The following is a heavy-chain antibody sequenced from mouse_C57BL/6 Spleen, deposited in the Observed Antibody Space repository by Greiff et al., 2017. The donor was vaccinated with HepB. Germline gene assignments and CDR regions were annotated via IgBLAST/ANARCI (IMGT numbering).Heavy chain of an antibody. Sequence: EVMLVESGGGLVQPGGSLSLSCAASGFTFTDYYMSWVRQPPGKALEWLGFIRNKANGNTTEYSASVKGRFTISRDNSQSILYLQMNALRAEDSATYYCASLYGSSYGFAYWGQGTLVTVSA. CDR1: GFTFTDYY. J-gene: IGHJ3*01. V-gene: IGHV7-3*01. CDR2: IRNKANGNTT. D-gene: IGHD1-1*01. CDR3: ASLYGSSYGFAY.